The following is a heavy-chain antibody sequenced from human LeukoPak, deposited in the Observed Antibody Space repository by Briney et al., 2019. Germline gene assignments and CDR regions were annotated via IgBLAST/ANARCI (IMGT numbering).Heavy chain of an antibody. J-gene: IGHJ6*02. D-gene: IGHD3-22*01. CDR3: ARAEYDRSGSIYYYYGMDI. CDR1: GFTFSSYS. Sequence: GGSLRLSCAASGFTFSSYSMHWVRQAPGEGLEWVAVISYDGSNKYNADSVKGRFIISRDNSKNTLYLQMNSLRREDTAEYYCARAEYDRSGSIYYYYGMDIWGQGTTVTVSS. CDR2: ISYDGSNK. V-gene: IGHV3-30-3*01.